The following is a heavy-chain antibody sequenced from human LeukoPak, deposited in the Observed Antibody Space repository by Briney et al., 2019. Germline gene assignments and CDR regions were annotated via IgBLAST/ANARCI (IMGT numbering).Heavy chain of an antibody. CDR2: ISAYNGNT. CDR1: GYTFTNYG. Sequence: ASVTVSCKASGYTFTNYGISWVRQAPGQGLEWMGWISAYNGNTNYAQTLQGRVTMTTDTSTSTAYMELRSLRSDDTAVYYCARASRYCSGGSCPAYYYYMDVWGKGTTVTISS. V-gene: IGHV1-18*01. D-gene: IGHD2-15*01. J-gene: IGHJ6*03. CDR3: ARASRYCSGGSCPAYYYYMDV.